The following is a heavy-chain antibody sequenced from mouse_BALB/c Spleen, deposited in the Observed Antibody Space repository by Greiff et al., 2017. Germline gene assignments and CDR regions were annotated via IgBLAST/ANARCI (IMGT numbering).Heavy chain of an antibody. CDR1: GFTFSSFG. D-gene: IGHD1-1*01. CDR2: ISSGSSTI. V-gene: IGHV5-17*02. Sequence: VQLKESGGGLVQPGGSRKLSCAASGFTFSSFGMHWVRQAPEKGLEWVAYISSGSSTIYYADTVKGRFTISRDNPKNTLFLQMTSLRSEDTAMYYCASYGSRYYAMDYWGQGTSVTVSS. CDR3: ASYGSRYYAMDY. J-gene: IGHJ4*01.